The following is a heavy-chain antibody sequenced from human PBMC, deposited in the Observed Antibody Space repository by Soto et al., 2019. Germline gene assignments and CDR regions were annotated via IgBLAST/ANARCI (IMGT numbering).Heavy chain of an antibody. J-gene: IGHJ5*02. CDR1: GFTFSSYS. Sequence: PGGSLRLSCAASGFTFSSYSMNWVRQAPGKGLEWVSSISSSSSYIYYADSVKGRFTISRDNAKNSLYLQMNSLRAEDTAVYYCARDFRARYPPFDPWGQGTLVTVSS. CDR3: ARDFRARYPPFDP. D-gene: IGHD3-10*01. CDR2: ISSSSSYI. V-gene: IGHV3-21*01.